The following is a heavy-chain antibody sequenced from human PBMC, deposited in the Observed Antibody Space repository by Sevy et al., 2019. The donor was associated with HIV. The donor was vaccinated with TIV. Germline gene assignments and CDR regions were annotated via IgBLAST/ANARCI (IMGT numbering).Heavy chain of an antibody. Sequence: GGSLRLSCTTSGFTFADYAVTWVRQAPGKGLEWVGLKRSKTYGGTTQYAASVKGRFTISRDDSKSIAYLQMDSLKTEDTAVYYCSSQWFPSEYWGQGTLVTVSS. CDR1: GFTFADYA. V-gene: IGHV3-49*04. J-gene: IGHJ4*02. CDR3: SSQWFPSEY. CDR2: KRSKTYGGTT. D-gene: IGHD3-22*01.